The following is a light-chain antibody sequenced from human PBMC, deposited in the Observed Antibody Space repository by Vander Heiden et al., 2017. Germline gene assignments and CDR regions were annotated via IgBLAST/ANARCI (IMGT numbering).Light chain of an antibody. CDR3: NYFSHSYATRSLVV. CDR2: VVT. Sequence: QSALTQPASVSGSPGPAITLSCTGTSGDVGGYDFVSRYQQHPGKAPKHKIYVVTNRSHGSSNRFSGFMSGNTASPTISRPNAEDEAEDDGNYFSHSYATRSLVVFGGGTKLTVL. J-gene: IGLJ2*01. V-gene: IGLV2-14*01. CDR1: SGDVGGYDF.